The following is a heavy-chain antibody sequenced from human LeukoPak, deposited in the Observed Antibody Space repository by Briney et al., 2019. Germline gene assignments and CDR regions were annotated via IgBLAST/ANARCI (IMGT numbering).Heavy chain of an antibody. D-gene: IGHD3-9*01. CDR3: ARDEYDILTGYSY. V-gene: IGHV3-48*01. J-gene: IGHJ4*02. CDR2: ISSSSSTI. Sequence: PGGSLRLSCAASGLTFSSYSMNWVRQAPGKGLEWVSYISSSSSTIYYADSVKGRFTISRDNAKNSLYLQMNSLRAEDTAVYYCARDEYDILTGYSYWGQGTLVTVSS. CDR1: GLTFSSYS.